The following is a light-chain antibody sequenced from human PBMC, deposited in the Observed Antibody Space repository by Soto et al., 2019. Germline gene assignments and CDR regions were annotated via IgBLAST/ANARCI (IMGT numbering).Light chain of an antibody. Sequence: QSVLTQPASVSGSPEQSITISCTGTSSDVGNYNLVSWYQQVPRKVPKLIIYEVIQRPSGVSNRFSGSKSGNTASLTISGLQTEDEGDYYCCSYAGSTALFGGGTKLTVL. CDR3: CSYAGSTAL. CDR1: SSDVGNYNL. J-gene: IGLJ2*01. CDR2: EVI. V-gene: IGLV2-23*02.